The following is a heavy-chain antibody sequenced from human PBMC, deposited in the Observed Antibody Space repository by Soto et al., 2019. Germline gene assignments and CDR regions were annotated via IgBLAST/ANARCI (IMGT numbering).Heavy chain of an antibody. CDR1: GFTFSSYA. CDR3: ARDRSMVVVVPGY. Sequence: QVHLVESGGGVVQPGRSLRLSCAASGFTFSSYAMHWVRQAPGKGLEWVAHISHDGSNNYYADSVKGRFTISRDNSKNMMYLQMYSVRVDDTAVYYCARDRSMVVVVPGYWGQGTLVTVSS. D-gene: IGHD2-2*01. J-gene: IGHJ4*02. CDR2: ISHDGSNN. V-gene: IGHV3-30-3*01.